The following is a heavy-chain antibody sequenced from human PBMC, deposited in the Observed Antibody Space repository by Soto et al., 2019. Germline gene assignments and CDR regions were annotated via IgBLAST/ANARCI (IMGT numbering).Heavy chain of an antibody. Sequence: EVQLLESGGGLVQPGESLTVSCAASAFTFSDAAMSWVRQAPGKGLQWVALISYSGDNTYYADSVKGRFTISRDNSRETLFLQMNSLRAEDTALYYCVKDREISAWGPGTLVTVSS. D-gene: IGHD3-10*01. CDR3: VKDREISA. CDR1: AFTFSDAA. CDR2: ISYSGDNT. J-gene: IGHJ5*02. V-gene: IGHV3-23*01.